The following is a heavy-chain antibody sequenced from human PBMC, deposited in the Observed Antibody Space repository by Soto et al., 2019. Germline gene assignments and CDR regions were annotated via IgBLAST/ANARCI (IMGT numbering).Heavy chain of an antibody. CDR1: GGSISTYY. CDR2: IYASGVT. CDR3: ARSHSFDGSIYHYYFDF. D-gene: IGHD3-10*01. J-gene: IGHJ4*02. Sequence: SSETLSLTCTVSGGSISTYYWSWIRQPPGGTLEWIGYIYASGVTTYNPSLESRVTMSVDMPNNEFSLELTSLTAADTAVYYCARSHSFDGSIYHYYFDFWGQGTLVTVSS. V-gene: IGHV4-59*01.